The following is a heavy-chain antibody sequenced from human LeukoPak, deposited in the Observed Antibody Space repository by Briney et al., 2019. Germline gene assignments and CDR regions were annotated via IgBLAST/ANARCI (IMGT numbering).Heavy chain of an antibody. V-gene: IGHV4-61*09. D-gene: IGHD3-9*01. CDR2: IYTSGST. CDR3: ARGGNYDVLTGYHFHFDS. J-gene: IGHJ5*01. Sequence: SETLSLTCTVSGDSISSGSYYWNWIRQPAGKGLEWIGHIYTSGSTHYNPSLKSRVTISGDTSRNHFSLELSSVNAADTAVYYCARGGNYDVLTGYHFHFDSWGQGTLVAVSS. CDR1: GDSISSGSYY.